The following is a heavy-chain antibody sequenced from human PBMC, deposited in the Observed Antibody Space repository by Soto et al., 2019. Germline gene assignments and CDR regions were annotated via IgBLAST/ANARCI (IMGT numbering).Heavy chain of an antibody. CDR1: GFTFSSYA. CDR3: AKDQHYYDSSGYYGGVYYFDY. V-gene: IGHV3-23*01. CDR2: ISGSGGST. Sequence: GGSLRLSCAASGFTFSSYAMSWVRQAPGKGLEWVSAISGSGGSTYYADSVKGRFTISRDNSKNPLYLQMNSLRAEDTAVYYCAKDQHYYDSSGYYGGVYYFDYWGQGTLVTVSS. J-gene: IGHJ4*02. D-gene: IGHD3-22*01.